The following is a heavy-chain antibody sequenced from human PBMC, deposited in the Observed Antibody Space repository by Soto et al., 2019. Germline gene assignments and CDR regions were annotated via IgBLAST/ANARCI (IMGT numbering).Heavy chain of an antibody. CDR3: ARHGMQGSYYYGMGV. CDR1: EYSFTNYW. J-gene: IGHJ6*02. D-gene: IGHD1-1*01. Sequence: PGESLKISCKGSEYSFTNYWIGWVRQMPGKGLEWMGIIYPADSDTRYYPSFQGQVTISADESISTAYLQWSSLKASDTAMYYCARHGMQGSYYYGMGVWGQGTTVTVSS. V-gene: IGHV5-51*01. CDR2: IYPADSDT.